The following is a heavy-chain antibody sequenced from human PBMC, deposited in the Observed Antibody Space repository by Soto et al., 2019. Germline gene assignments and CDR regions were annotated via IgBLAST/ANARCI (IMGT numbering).Heavy chain of an antibody. CDR1: GFTFSNAW. CDR2: IKSKTDGGTT. V-gene: IGHV3-15*07. D-gene: IGHD2-15*01. Sequence: EVQLVESGGGLVKPGGSLRLSCAASGFTFSNAWMNWVRQAPGKGLEWVGRIKSKTDGGTTDYAAPVKCRFTISSYDSKNTLYRQMNSLKTEDTAVYYCTTGGDCSGGGCYNDYWGQGTLVTVAS. J-gene: IGHJ4*02. CDR3: TTGGDCSGGGCYNDY.